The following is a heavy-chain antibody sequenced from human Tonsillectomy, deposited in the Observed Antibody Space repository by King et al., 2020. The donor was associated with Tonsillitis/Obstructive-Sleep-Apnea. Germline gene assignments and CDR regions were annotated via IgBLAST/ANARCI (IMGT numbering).Heavy chain of an antibody. D-gene: IGHD3-10*01. J-gene: IGHJ5*02. CDR3: ARMTEVQGVITDNWFDP. V-gene: IGHV5-10-1*01. Sequence: EGQLVQSGAEVKKPGESLRISCKGSGYSFTSYWISWVRQMPGKGLEWMGRIDPSDSYTNYSPSFQGHVSISADKSISTAYLQWCSLKASDTAMYYCARMTEVQGVITDNWFDPWGQGTLVTVSS. CDR1: GYSFTSYW. CDR2: IDPSDSYT.